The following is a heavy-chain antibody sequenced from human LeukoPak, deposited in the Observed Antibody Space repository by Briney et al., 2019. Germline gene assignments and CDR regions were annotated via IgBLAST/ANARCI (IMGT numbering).Heavy chain of an antibody. CDR3: ARDYYDSSGYLSFDY. J-gene: IGHJ4*02. CDR2: IYTSGST. CDR1: GGSISSYY. D-gene: IGHD3-22*01. Sequence: SETLSLTCTVSGGSISSYYWSWIRQPAGKGLEWIGRIYTSGSTNYNPSLKSRVTMSVDMSKNQFSLKLSSVTAADTAVYYCARDYYDSSGYLSFDYWGQGTLVTVSS. V-gene: IGHV4-4*07.